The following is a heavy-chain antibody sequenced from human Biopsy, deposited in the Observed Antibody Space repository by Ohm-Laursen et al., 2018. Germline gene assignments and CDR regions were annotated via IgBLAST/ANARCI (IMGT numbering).Heavy chain of an antibody. CDR1: GDSVSSGSFY. J-gene: IGHJ4*02. CDR3: ARGMRSSGWPYFDS. V-gene: IGHV4-61*01. D-gene: IGHD6-19*01. Sequence: TLSLTCTVSGDSVSSGSFYWTWIRQPPGQGLEYIGYIYDRGSTANYNPSLESRVTMSVDTPKNQFSLKLSSVTAADTAIYYCARGMRSSGWPYFDSWGQGTLVTVSS. CDR2: IYDRGSTA.